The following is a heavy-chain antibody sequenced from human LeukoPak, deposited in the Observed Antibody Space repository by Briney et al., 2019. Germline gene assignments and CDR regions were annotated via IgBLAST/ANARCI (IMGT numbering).Heavy chain of an antibody. CDR1: GGSISSGSYY. CDR3: ARAPRYCSSTSCLHDAFDI. Sequence: SETLSLTCTVSGGSISSGSYYWSWIRQPAGKGLEWIGRIYTSGSTNYNPSLKSRVTISVDTSKNQFSLKLSSVTAADTGVYYCARAPRYCSSTSCLHDAFDIWGQGTMVTVSS. J-gene: IGHJ3*02. CDR2: IYTSGST. V-gene: IGHV4-61*02. D-gene: IGHD2-2*01.